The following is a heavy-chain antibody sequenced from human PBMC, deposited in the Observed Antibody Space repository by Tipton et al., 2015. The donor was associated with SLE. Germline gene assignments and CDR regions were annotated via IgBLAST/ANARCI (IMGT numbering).Heavy chain of an antibody. CDR1: GFTFDDYA. Sequence: SLRLSCAASGFTFDDYAMHWVRQAPGKGLEWVSGISWNSGSIGYADSVKGRFTIHRDNAKNSLYLQMNSMRAEDTVLYYCAKVPGYSGYDFAFGIWGQGTIVTVSS. V-gene: IGHV3-9*01. CDR3: AKVPGYSGYDFAFGI. J-gene: IGHJ3*02. D-gene: IGHD5-12*01. CDR2: ISWNSGSI.